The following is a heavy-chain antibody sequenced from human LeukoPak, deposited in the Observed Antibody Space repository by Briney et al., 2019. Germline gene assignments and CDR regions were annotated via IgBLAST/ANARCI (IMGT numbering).Heavy chain of an antibody. V-gene: IGHV3-11*06. Sequence: GGSLTLSCNVSGLTFSDYYMTWIRQAPGKGLEWVSYISGRSRNTKYADSVRGRFTISRDNAATSVSLLMTSLRLEDSAVYYCAAGKVGVSDYWGQGTLVTVSS. CDR1: GLTFSDYY. CDR2: ISGRSRNT. CDR3: AAGKVGVSDY. J-gene: IGHJ4*02. D-gene: IGHD1-26*01.